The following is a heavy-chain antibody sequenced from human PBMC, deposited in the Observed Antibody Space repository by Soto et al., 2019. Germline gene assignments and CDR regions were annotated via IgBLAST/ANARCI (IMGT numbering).Heavy chain of an antibody. Sequence: QVQLVQSGAEVKKPGSSVKVSCKASGGTFSRYTITWVRQAPGQGLEWMGRIIPILGIVNYAQKFQGRVTIAADESTSKAYMELSSLRSEDTAVYYCATSPFFCSGGSCYSYGMDVWGQGTTVTVSS. CDR1: GGTFSRYT. CDR2: IIPILGIV. D-gene: IGHD2-15*01. V-gene: IGHV1-69*02. CDR3: ATSPFFCSGGSCYSYGMDV. J-gene: IGHJ6*02.